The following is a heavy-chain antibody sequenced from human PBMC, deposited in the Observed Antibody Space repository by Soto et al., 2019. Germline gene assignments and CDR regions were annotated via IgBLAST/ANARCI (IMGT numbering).Heavy chain of an antibody. CDR1: GFTFISYA. Sequence: EVQLLESGGGLVQPGGSLRLSCAASGFTFISYAMNWVRQAPGKGLEWVSAISGSDSRTYYADSVKGRFTISRDNSKNTLYLHLNSPRAEDTAVYYCAKVGSYSGSHYDAFDIWGQGTMVTVSS. D-gene: IGHD1-26*01. V-gene: IGHV3-23*01. CDR3: AKVGSYSGSHYDAFDI. CDR2: ISGSDSRT. J-gene: IGHJ3*02.